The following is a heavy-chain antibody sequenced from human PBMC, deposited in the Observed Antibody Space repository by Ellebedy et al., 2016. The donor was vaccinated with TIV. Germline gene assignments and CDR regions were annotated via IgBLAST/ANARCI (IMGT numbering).Heavy chain of an antibody. D-gene: IGHD3-10*01. CDR1: GYTFTSYG. Sequence: ASVKVSCXASGYTFTSYGISWVRQAPGQGLEWMGWISAYNGNTNYAQKLQGRVTMTTDTSTTTASMEVRSLRSDDTAVYYCARQGSGSSWYYFDYWGQGTLVTVSS. J-gene: IGHJ4*02. V-gene: IGHV1-18*01. CDR3: ARQGSGSSWYYFDY. CDR2: ISAYNGNT.